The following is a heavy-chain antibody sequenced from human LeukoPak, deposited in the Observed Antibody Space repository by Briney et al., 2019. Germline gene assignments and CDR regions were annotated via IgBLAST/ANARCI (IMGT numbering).Heavy chain of an antibody. CDR1: GGSISSYY. D-gene: IGHD6-19*01. CDR2: IYYSGST. V-gene: IGHV4-59*08. Sequence: SETLSLTCTVSGGSISSYYWSWIRQPPGKGLEWIGYIYYSGSTNYNPSLKSRVTISVDTSKNQFSLKLSSVTAADMAVYYCARAYSSGWTDHDAFDIWGQGTMVTVS. CDR3: ARAYSSGWTDHDAFDI. J-gene: IGHJ3*02.